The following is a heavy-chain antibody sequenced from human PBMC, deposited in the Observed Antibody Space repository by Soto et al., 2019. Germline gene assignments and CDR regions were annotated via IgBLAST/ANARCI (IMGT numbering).Heavy chain of an antibody. J-gene: IGHJ6*02. CDR2: ISSSGSTI. CDR1: GFTFSSYE. CDR3: ARGGHSDWMVTIWNNYYYGMDV. D-gene: IGHD5-12*01. Sequence: GSLRLSCAASGFTFSSYEMNWVRQAPGKGLEWVSYISSSGSTIYYADSVKGRFTISRDNAKNSLYLQMNSLRAEDTAVYYCARGGHSDWMVTIWNNYYYGMDVWGHGTTVTVSS. V-gene: IGHV3-48*03.